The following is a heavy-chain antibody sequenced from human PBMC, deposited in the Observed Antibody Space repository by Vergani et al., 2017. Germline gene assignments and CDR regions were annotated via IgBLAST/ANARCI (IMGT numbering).Heavy chain of an antibody. D-gene: IGHD6-19*01. CDR3: ASQRPGSGWFPRQFDG. J-gene: IGHJ4*02. CDR2: IYYSGLT. Sequence: QLQLQQSGPGLVKPSETLFLTCTVPSDSISRGSYYWGWIRQPPGKSLEWVGGIYYSGLTYYNPSLKSRVAISVDTSKNQFSLKVTSVTAADTPVYFCASQRPGSGWFPRQFDGWGQGILVTVS. V-gene: IGHV4-39*01. CDR1: SDSISRGSYY.